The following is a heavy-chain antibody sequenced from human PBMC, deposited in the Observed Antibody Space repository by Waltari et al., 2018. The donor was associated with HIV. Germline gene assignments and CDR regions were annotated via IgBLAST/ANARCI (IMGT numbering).Heavy chain of an antibody. Sequence: QVQLVESGGGLVKPGGSLRLSCAASGFTFSDYYMSWVRQAPGKGLQWVSYISSSGTTIDYADSMKGRFTISRDNAKNSLYLQMNSLRAEDTAVYYCARPGQDSSGYYYSGYWGQGTLVTVSS. CDR3: ARPGQDSSGYYYSGY. J-gene: IGHJ4*02. D-gene: IGHD3-22*01. CDR2: ISSSGTTI. CDR1: GFTFSDYY. V-gene: IGHV3-11*01.